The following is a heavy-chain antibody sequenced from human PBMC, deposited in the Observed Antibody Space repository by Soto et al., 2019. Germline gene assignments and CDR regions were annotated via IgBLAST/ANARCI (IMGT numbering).Heavy chain of an antibody. D-gene: IGHD2-2*02. J-gene: IGHJ4*02. CDR3: ARGQCGLVPGAIRFRY. Sequence: QVQLQQWGAGLLKPSETLSLTCAVYGGSFSGYYWSWIRQPPAKGLEWSGEINHSGSTNYNPSLQSGVTISVNRSKNQFALKVSSVTAADTAVYYCARGQCGLVPGAIRFRYWGQGTLVTVSS. CDR2: INHSGST. CDR1: GGSFSGYY. V-gene: IGHV4-34*01.